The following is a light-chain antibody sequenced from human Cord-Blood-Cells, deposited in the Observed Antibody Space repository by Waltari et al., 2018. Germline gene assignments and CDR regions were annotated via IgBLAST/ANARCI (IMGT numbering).Light chain of an antibody. CDR3: MQGIHLPYT. V-gene: IGKV2-29*03. Sequence: DIVMTQTPLSLSVTPGQPASISCKSSQSLQHSDGKTYLYWYLQKPGQSPQLLIYEVSSRVSGVPDRFSGSGSGTDFTLKISRVEAEDVGVYYCMQGIHLPYTFGQGTKLEIK. CDR1: QSLQHSDGKTY. CDR2: EVS. J-gene: IGKJ2*01.